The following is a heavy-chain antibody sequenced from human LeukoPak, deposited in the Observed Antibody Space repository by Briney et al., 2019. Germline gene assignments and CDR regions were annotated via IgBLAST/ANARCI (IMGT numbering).Heavy chain of an antibody. J-gene: IGHJ4*02. CDR3: AGVLQTMGGGSCYSLRY. CDR1: GYTFTGYY. D-gene: IGHD2-15*01. CDR2: INPNSGGT. V-gene: IGHV1-2*02. Sequence: ASVKVSCKASGYTFTGYYMHWVRQAPGQGLEWMGWINPNSGGTNYAQKFQGRVTMTRDTSISTAYMELSRLRSDDTAVYYCAGVLQTMGGGSCYSLRYWGQGTLVTVSS.